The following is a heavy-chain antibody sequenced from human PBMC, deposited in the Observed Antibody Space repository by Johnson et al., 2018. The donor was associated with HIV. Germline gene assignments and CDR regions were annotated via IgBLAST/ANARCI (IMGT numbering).Heavy chain of an antibody. V-gene: IGHV3-15*01. Sequence: VQLVESGGGLVKPGGSLRLSCAASGFTFSNAWMNWVRQAPGKGLEWVGRIKTKTEGGTTDYAAPVKGRFTISRDDSINTVYLQMNSLKSEDMAVYYCTTWVCSGGRVHAFDICGQGTMVTVSS. D-gene: IGHD2-15*01. J-gene: IGHJ3*02. CDR2: IKTKTEGGTT. CDR1: GFTFSNAW. CDR3: TTWVCSGGRVHAFDI.